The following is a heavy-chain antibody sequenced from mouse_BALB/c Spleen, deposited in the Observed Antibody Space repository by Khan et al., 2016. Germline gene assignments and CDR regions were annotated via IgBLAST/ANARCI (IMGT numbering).Heavy chain of an antibody. J-gene: IGHJ2*01. CDR3: ARAWYFDY. V-gene: IGHV3-6*02. CDR1: GYSITSGYY. CDR2: ISYDGSN. Sequence: EVQLQESGPGLVKPSQSLSLTCSVTGYSITSGYYWNWIRQFPGNKLEWMGYISYDGSNNYNPSLKNRISITRATSKNQFFLKLNSVTTEDIATYSCARAWYFDYWGQGTTLTVSS.